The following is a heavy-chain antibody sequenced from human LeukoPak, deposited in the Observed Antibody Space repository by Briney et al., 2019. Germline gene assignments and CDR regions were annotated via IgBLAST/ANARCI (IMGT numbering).Heavy chain of an antibody. Sequence: GGSLRLSCAASGFTFSTYTMNWVRQAPGEGLEWVAYISSSSSTIYYADSVKGRFTISRDNAKNSLYLQMNSLRAEDTAVYYCARRIECWGQGTLVTVSS. CDR3: ARRIEC. CDR2: ISSSSSTI. V-gene: IGHV3-48*01. CDR1: GFTFSTYT. J-gene: IGHJ4*02.